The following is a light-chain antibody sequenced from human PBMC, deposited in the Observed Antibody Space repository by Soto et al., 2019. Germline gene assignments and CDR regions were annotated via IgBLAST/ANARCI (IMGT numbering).Light chain of an antibody. V-gene: IGLV1-44*01. Sequence: QSALTQPPSASGTPGQRVTISCSGTSSSLGSNTVNWYQQRPGAAPKLLIYINNERPSGVPDRFSGSKSGTSASLAIRGLQSEDEAEYYCGAWDDSLNAWVFGGGTKGTVL. CDR1: SSSLGSNT. CDR3: GAWDDSLNAWV. J-gene: IGLJ2*01. CDR2: INN.